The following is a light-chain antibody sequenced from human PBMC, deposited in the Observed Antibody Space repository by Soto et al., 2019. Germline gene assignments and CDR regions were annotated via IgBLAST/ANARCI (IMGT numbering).Light chain of an antibody. CDR1: SSDAGSYNL. Sequence: QSALTQPASVSGSPGQSITISCTGTSSDAGSYNLVSWYQQHPGKAPKLMIYEGSKRPSGVSNRFSGSKSGNTASLTISGLQAEDEADYYCCSYAGSSSFVVFGGGTQLTVL. J-gene: IGLJ2*01. CDR3: CSYAGSSSFVV. V-gene: IGLV2-23*03. CDR2: EGS.